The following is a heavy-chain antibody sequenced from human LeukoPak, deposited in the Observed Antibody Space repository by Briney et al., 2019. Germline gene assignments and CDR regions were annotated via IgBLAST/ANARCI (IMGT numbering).Heavy chain of an antibody. J-gene: IGHJ3*02. D-gene: IGHD3-9*01. CDR2: IYYSGST. Sequence: SETLSLTCTVSGGSISSSSYYWGWIRQPPGKGLEWIGSIYYSGSTYYNPSLKSRVTISVDTSKNQFSLKLSSVTAADTAVYYCARHPSLYDILTGYYSHAFDIWGQGTMVTVSS. CDR1: GGSISSSSYY. CDR3: ARHPSLYDILTGYYSHAFDI. V-gene: IGHV4-39*01.